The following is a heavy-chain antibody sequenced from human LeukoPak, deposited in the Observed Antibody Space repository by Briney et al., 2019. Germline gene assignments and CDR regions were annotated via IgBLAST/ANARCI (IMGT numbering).Heavy chain of an antibody. V-gene: IGHV4-38-2*02. D-gene: IGHD2-2*01. CDR3: ARGCSSTSCYARPFDP. J-gene: IGHJ5*02. CDR1: GYSISSGYY. CDR2: IYYSGST. Sequence: SETLSLTCTVSGYSISSGYYWGWIRQPPGKGLEWIGSIYYSGSTYYNPSLKSRVTISVDTSKNQFSLKLSSVTAADTAVYYRARGCSSTSCYARPFDPWGQGTLVTVSS.